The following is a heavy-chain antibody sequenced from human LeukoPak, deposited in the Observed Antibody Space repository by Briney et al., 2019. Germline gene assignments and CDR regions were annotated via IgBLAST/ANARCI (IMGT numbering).Heavy chain of an antibody. CDR1: GFTFSSYW. CDR2: IKQDGSEK. J-gene: IGHJ4*02. D-gene: IGHD6-19*01. CDR3: ARGQLPHYSSGCYDY. Sequence: GGSLRLSCAASGFTFSSYWMSWVRQAPGKGLEWVANIKQDGSEKYYVDSVKGRFTISRDNAKNSLYLQMNSLRAEDTAVYYCARGQLPHYSSGCYDYWGQGTLVTVPS. V-gene: IGHV3-7*01.